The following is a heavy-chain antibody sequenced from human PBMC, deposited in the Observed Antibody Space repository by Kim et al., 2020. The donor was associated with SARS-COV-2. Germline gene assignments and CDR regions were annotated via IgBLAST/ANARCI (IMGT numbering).Heavy chain of an antibody. D-gene: IGHD6-6*01. Sequence: SVRGRFTSSRDNAKKSLYMQMNSLRAEDTAVYYCAREGFIAARSILAAFDIWGQGTMVTVSS. CDR3: AREGFIAARSILAAFDI. V-gene: IGHV3-21*01. J-gene: IGHJ3*02.